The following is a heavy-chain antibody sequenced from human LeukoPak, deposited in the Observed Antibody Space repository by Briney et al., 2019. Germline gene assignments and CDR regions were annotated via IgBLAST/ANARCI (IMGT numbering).Heavy chain of an antibody. CDR2: IIPILGTA. CDR1: GGTFSSYA. Sequence: ASVKVSCKASGGTFSSYAISWVRQAPGQGLEWMGRIIPILGTANYAQKFQGRVTITADESTSTAYMELSSLRSEDTAVYYCARARVGVVVVPAAIIVRDNYYYYMDVWGKGTTVTVSS. D-gene: IGHD2-2*02. V-gene: IGHV1-69*11. CDR3: ARARVGVVVVPAAIIVRDNYYYYMDV. J-gene: IGHJ6*03.